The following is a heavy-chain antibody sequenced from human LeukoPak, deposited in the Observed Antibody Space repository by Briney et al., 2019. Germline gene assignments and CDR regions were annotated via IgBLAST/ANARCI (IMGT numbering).Heavy chain of an antibody. CDR1: GFTFNNYA. J-gene: IGHJ4*02. CDR2: ISTAGAGT. V-gene: IGHV3-23*01. D-gene: IGHD3-10*01. Sequence: GGSLRLSCAASGFTFNNYAMIWVRQAPGEGLEWVSTISTAGAGTYYADSVKGRFTISRDNSKNTLYLQMNSLRAEDTAVYYCAKRGGSGSYYPFDYWGQGTLVTVSS. CDR3: AKRGGSGSYYPFDY.